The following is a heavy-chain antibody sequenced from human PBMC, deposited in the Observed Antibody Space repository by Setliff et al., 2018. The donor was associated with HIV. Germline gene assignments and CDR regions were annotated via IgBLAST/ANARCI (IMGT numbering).Heavy chain of an antibody. CDR3: TTALYSSGWYKDAFDI. J-gene: IGHJ3*02. CDR1: AFTLSNAW. Sequence: PGGSLRLSCATSAFTLSNAWMSWVRQAPGKGLEWVGRIKSKTDGATTDYAAPVKGRFTISRDDSKNTLYLQMNSLKTEDTAVYYCTTALYSSGWYKDAFDIWGQGTMVTVSS. V-gene: IGHV3-15*01. CDR2: IKSKTDGATT. D-gene: IGHD6-19*01.